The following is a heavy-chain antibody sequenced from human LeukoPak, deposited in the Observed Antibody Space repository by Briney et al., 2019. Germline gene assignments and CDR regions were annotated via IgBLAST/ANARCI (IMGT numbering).Heavy chain of an antibody. CDR3: ARGDYGGNSANY. D-gene: IGHD4-23*01. CDR1: GYTFTGYY. Sequence: ASVKVSCKASGYTFTGYYMHWVRQAPGQGLEWMGWINPSSGGTYYAQKFQGRVTMTRDTSISTAYMELSRLRSDDTAVYYCARGDYGGNSANYWGQGTLVTVSS. V-gene: IGHV1-2*02. CDR2: INPSSGGT. J-gene: IGHJ4*02.